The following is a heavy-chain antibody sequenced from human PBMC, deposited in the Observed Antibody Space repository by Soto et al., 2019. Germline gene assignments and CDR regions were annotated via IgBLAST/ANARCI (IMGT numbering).Heavy chain of an antibody. J-gene: IGHJ6*02. D-gene: IGHD4-4*01. CDR1: GFTFSSYA. Sequence: EVQLLESGGGLVQPGGSLRLSCAASGFTFSSYAMSWVRQAPGKGLEWVSAISGSGGSTYYADSVKGRFTISRDNSKNTPYLQISRLRAADTAVYYCAKVPMTTVTKYHYYGMDVWGQGTTVTVSS. CDR2: ISGSGGST. CDR3: AKVPMTTVTKYHYYGMDV. V-gene: IGHV3-23*01.